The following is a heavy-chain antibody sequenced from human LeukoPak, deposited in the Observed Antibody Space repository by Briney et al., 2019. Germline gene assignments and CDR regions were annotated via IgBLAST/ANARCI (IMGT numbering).Heavy chain of an antibody. J-gene: IGHJ4*02. CDR2: TSWNSGSI. D-gene: IGHD3-3*01. CDR3: ARVSDFWSGSSYHFDY. V-gene: IGHV3-9*01. Sequence: GGSLRLSCAASGFTFDDYAMHWVRQAPGKGLEWVSGTSWNSGSIGYADSVKGRFTISRDNAKNSLYLQMNSLRAEDTAVYYCARVSDFWSGSSYHFDYWGQGTLVTVSS. CDR1: GFTFDDYA.